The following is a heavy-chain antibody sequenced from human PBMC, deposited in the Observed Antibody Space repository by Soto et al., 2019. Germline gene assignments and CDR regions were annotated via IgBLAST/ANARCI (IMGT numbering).Heavy chain of an antibody. CDR2: ISYDGSNK. CDR3: AKDWSWGATTFGVLDY. Sequence: QTGGSLRLSCAASGFTFSSYGMHWVRQAPGKGLEWVAVISYDGSNKYYADSVKGRFTISRDNSKNTLYLQMNSLRAEDTAVYYCAKDWSWGATTFGVLDYWGQGTLVTVSS. CDR1: GFTFSSYG. V-gene: IGHV3-30*18. D-gene: IGHD1-26*01. J-gene: IGHJ4*02.